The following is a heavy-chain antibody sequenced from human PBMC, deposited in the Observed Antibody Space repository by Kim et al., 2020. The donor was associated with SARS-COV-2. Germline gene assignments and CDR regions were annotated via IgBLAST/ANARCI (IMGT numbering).Heavy chain of an antibody. D-gene: IGHD6-6*01. CDR1: GFTFSSYG. CDR3: ATLRGYSSSVDI. V-gene: IGHV3-33*01. J-gene: IGHJ3*02. Sequence: GGSLRLSCAASGFTFSSYGMHWVRQAPGKGLEWVAVIWYDGSNKYYADSVKGRFTISRDNSKNTLYLQMNSLRAEDTAVYYCATLRGYSSSVDIWGQGTMVTVSS. CDR2: IWYDGSNK.